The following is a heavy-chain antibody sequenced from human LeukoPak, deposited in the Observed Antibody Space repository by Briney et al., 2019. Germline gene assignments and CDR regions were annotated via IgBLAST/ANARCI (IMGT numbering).Heavy chain of an antibody. CDR2: PDGSEI. D-gene: IGHD1-26*01. CDR3: TRDMQGSRLYLVGSQND. CDR1: GFTFTTYW. Sequence: PGGSLRFSCAASGFTFTTYWMKPDGSEIFCVDSVKGRFTISRDNAMNTLYLQMNSLRAEDSALYYCTRDMQGSRLYLVGSQNDWGQGTLVTVSS. V-gene: IGHV3-7*01. J-gene: IGHJ4*02.